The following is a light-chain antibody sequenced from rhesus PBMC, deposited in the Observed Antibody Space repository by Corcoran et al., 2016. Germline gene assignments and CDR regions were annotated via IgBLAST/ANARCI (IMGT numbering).Light chain of an antibody. CDR2: DAS. V-gene: IGKV1-28*01. J-gene: IGKJ3*01. Sequence: DIQMTQSPSSLSASVGDTVTITCRASQGISSSLNWFQLKPGKALRLLLYDASNLESGVPSRFSGNGSGTEFPLTIRSLQPEDFAAYYCLQHDSFPFTFVPGTTLDIK. CDR1: QGISSS. CDR3: LQHDSFPFT.